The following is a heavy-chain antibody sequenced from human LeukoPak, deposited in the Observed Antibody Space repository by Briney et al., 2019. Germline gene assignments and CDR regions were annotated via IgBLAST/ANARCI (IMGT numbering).Heavy chain of an antibody. CDR2: ISGSGDST. Sequence: GGSLRLSCAASGFTFSSYAMSWVRQAPGKGPEWVSAISGSGDSTYFADSVKGRFTISGDNSKNTLYLQMNSLRAEDTAVYYCAKIDTGYYDFWSAFDPWGQGTLVTVSS. J-gene: IGHJ5*02. CDR1: GFTFSSYA. V-gene: IGHV3-23*01. D-gene: IGHD3-3*01. CDR3: AKIDTGYYDFWSAFDP.